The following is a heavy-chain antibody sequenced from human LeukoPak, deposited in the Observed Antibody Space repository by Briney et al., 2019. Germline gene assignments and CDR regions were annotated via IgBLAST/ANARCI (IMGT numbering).Heavy chain of an antibody. J-gene: IGHJ4*02. CDR1: GFTFSNYA. D-gene: IGHD3-10*01. V-gene: IGHV3-23*01. Sequence: PGGSLRLSCAASGFTFSNYAMNWVRQAPGKGLEWVSTISDSGGSTYYADSVKGRFTISRDNAKNSLYLQMNSLRAEDTAVYYCARLSDYGSGSGELSDFDYWGQGTLVTVSS. CDR2: ISDSGGST. CDR3: ARLSDYGSGSGELSDFDY.